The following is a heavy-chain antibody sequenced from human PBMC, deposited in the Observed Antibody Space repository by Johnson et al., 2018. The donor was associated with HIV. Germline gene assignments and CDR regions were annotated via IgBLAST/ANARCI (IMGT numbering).Heavy chain of an antibody. D-gene: IGHD6-25*01. J-gene: IGHJ3*02. Sequence: VQLVESGGGLVQPGGSLRLSCAASGFTFSSYAMSWVRQAPGKGLEWVSAISGSGGSTYYADSVKGRFTISRDNSKNTLYLQMNSLRAEDTAVYYCAKEEGIAPELGDAFDIWGQGTMVTVSS. CDR1: GFTFSSYA. V-gene: IGHV3-23*04. CDR3: AKEEGIAPELGDAFDI. CDR2: ISGSGGST.